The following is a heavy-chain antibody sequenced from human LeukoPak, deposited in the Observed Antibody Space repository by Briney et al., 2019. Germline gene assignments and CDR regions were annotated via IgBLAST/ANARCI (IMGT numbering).Heavy chain of an antibody. Sequence: GGSLRLSCAASGFTFSTYAMSWVRQAPGKGLEWVSAISSSGGSTYYADSMKGRFTISRDNAKNSLYLLMNSLRAEDTAVYYCARGKLGYCSSTTCPFDYWGQGTLVTVSS. CDR1: GFTFSTYA. V-gene: IGHV3-23*01. D-gene: IGHD2-2*01. J-gene: IGHJ4*01. CDR2: ISSSGGST. CDR3: ARGKLGYCSSTTCPFDY.